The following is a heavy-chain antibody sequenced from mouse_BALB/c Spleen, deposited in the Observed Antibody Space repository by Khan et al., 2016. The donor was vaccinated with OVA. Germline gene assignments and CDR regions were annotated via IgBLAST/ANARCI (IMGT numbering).Heavy chain of an antibody. J-gene: IGHJ2*02. CDR1: GYTFTDYY. D-gene: IGHD2-3*01. V-gene: IGHV1-77*01. Sequence: QVQLQQSGTELARPGASVKLSCKASGYTFTDYYITWVKQRTGQDLEWIGEIFPRSGNTYYNEKFKVTATLTADQSSNTAYMQLSNLTSEDSAVYFCARMDTTSLDYWGQGTSLTVSS. CDR2: IFPRSGNT. CDR3: ARMDTTSLDY.